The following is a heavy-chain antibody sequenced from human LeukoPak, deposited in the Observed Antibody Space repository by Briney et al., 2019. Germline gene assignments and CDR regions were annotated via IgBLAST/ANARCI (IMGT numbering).Heavy chain of an antibody. D-gene: IGHD3-3*01. Sequence: SETLSLTCTVSGGSISSSSYYWGWIRQPPGKGLEWIGSIYYSGSTYYNPSLKSRVTISVDTSKNQFSLKLSPVTAADTAVYYCARQVLEWLYYDYWGQGTLVTVSS. CDR2: IYYSGST. V-gene: IGHV4-39*01. CDR3: ARQVLEWLYYDY. CDR1: GGSISSSSYY. J-gene: IGHJ4*02.